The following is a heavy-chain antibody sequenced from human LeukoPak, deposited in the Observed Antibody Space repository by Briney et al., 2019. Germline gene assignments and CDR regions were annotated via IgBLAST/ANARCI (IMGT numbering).Heavy chain of an antibody. Sequence: GGSLRLSCAASGFTFDNYRMSWVRQAPGKGLEWVASINEDGSGKFSVGSVKDRITISRDNTRNSLDLQINSLTVEDTAIYYCARDDGDVWGTGTTVTVSS. CDR3: ARDDGDV. CDR2: INEDGSGK. J-gene: IGHJ6*04. CDR1: GFTFDNYR. V-gene: IGHV3-7*01.